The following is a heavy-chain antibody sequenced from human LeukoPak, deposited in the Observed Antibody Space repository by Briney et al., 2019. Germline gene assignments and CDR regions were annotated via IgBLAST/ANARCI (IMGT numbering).Heavy chain of an antibody. Sequence: GASVKVSCKASGYTFTTYDIAWVRQAPGQGLEWMGGLNPTTGNAVYAQKFQGRVTISRNTSINTVYMDLSSLRSDDTAIYYCARRKFLGLFDPWGQGTLVTVYS. V-gene: IGHV1-8*03. CDR1: GYTFTTYD. D-gene: IGHD7-27*01. CDR2: LNPTTGNA. CDR3: ARRKFLGLFDP. J-gene: IGHJ5*02.